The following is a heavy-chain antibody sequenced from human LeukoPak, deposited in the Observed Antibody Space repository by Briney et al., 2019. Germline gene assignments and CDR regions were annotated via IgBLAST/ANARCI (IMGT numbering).Heavy chain of an antibody. V-gene: IGHV1-18*01. D-gene: IGHD2-2*01. CDR2: ISAYNGNT. Sequence: ASVKVSCKASGYTFTTFGISWVRQAPGQALEWMGWISAYNGNTNYAQKLQGRVTMTTDTSTSTAYMELRSLRSDDTAVYYCAREYCSRTSCYGVDYWGQGTLVTVSS. J-gene: IGHJ4*02. CDR3: AREYCSRTSCYGVDY. CDR1: GYTFTTFG.